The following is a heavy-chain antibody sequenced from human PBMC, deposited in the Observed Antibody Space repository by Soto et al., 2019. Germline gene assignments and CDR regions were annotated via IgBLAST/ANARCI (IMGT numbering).Heavy chain of an antibody. CDR1: GFTFDNHW. Sequence: GGSLRLSCAASGFTFDNHWMHWVRQAPGEGLECVSLINDEGTVTYYADSVKGRFTVSRDNARNTMYLQMHGLGAEDAAIYSCGRGSVGTRGIDYWGQGVLVTVSS. J-gene: IGHJ4*02. CDR2: INDEGTVT. D-gene: IGHD1-26*01. CDR3: GRGSVGTRGIDY. V-gene: IGHV3-74*01.